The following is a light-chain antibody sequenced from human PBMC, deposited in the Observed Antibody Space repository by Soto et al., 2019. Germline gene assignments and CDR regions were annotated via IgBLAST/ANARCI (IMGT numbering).Light chain of an antibody. CDR1: RTINTY. J-gene: IGKJ4*01. CDR3: QQTYSDIS. Sequence: DVRMTQSPSSLSASVGDTITITCRASRTINTYLNWFQQKPGEPPRLLIYGASTLHDGVPSRFSGSGSGADFTLTISGLLPEDFASYHCQQTYSDISFGGGTKV. CDR2: GAS. V-gene: IGKV1-39*01.